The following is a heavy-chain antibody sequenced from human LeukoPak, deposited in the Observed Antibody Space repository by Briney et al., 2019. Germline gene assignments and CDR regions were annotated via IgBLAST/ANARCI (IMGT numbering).Heavy chain of an antibody. D-gene: IGHD2-8*01. CDR1: GFTFSSYA. J-gene: IGHJ4*02. CDR2: ISGSGGST. CDR3: AKVGLAGVTRYFDY. V-gene: IGHV3-23*01. Sequence: PGGSLRLSCAASGFTFSSYAMSWVRQAPGKGLEWVSAISGSGGSTYYADSVKGRFTNSRDNSKNTLYLQMNSLRADDTAVYYCAKVGLAGVTRYFDYWGQGTLVTVSS.